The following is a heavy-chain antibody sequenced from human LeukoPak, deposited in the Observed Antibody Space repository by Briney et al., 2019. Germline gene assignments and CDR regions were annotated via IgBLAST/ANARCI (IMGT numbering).Heavy chain of an antibody. J-gene: IGHJ3*02. Sequence: SETLSLTCTVSSGSISGYYWRWIRQPPGKGLEWIGYIYYSGSTNYNPSLKSRVTISLDTSKNQFSLKLSSVTAADTAVYYCARDLRGTSAFDIWGQGTMVTVSS. CDR2: IYYSGST. D-gene: IGHD3-9*01. CDR3: ARDLRGTSAFDI. V-gene: IGHV4-59*01. CDR1: SGSISGYY.